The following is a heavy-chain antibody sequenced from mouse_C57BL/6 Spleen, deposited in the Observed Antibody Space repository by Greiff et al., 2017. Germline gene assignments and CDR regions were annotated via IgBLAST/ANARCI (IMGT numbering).Heavy chain of an antibody. Sequence: QVQLQQPWAELVKPGASVKLSCKASGYTFTSYWLHWVEQRPGQGGGWIGMVHPNSGSTNYNETFRSRATLTVEKSSITAYMQRRSLTSADSAVYYWARGSLYWGEGCLDIVSA. CDR3: ARGSLY. CDR1: GYTFTSYW. CDR2: VHPNSGST. V-gene: IGHV1-64*01. J-gene: IGHJ3*01.